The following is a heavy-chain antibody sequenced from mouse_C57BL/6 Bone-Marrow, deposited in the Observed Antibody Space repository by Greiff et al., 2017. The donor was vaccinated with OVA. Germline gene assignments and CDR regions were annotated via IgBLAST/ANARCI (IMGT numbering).Heavy chain of an antibody. CDR1: GYTFTSYW. CDR3: ARGDYYGSSFGY. J-gene: IGHJ2*01. CDR2: IDPNSGGT. D-gene: IGHD1-1*01. V-gene: IGHV1-72*01. Sequence: QVQLQQPGAELVKPGASVKLSCKASGYTFTSYWMHWVKQRPGRGLEWIGRIDPNSGGTKYNEKFKSQATLTVDKPSSTAYMKLSSLTSEDSAVYYFARGDYYGSSFGYWGQGTTLTVSS.